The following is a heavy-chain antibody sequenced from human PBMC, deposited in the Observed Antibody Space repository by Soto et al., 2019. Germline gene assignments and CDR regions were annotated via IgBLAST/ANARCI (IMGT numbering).Heavy chain of an antibody. Sequence: GESLKISCAASGFTFSSYGMHWVRQAPGKGLEWLAVISYDANNKYYADFVKGRFSISRDNSKNTLYLQMDSLRAEDTALYYCAKAYAVPAATASFDYWGQGTLVTVSS. CDR2: ISYDANNK. CDR3: AKAYAVPAATASFDY. J-gene: IGHJ4*02. CDR1: GFTFSSYG. D-gene: IGHD2-2*01. V-gene: IGHV3-30*18.